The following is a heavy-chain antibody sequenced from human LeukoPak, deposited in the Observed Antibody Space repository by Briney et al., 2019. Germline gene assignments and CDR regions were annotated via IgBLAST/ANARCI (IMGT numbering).Heavy chain of an antibody. CDR3: ARHRDYGDFDY. D-gene: IGHD4-17*01. V-gene: IGHV4-39*01. Sequence: PSETLSLTCTVSGGSVSSSHYWGWIRQPPGKGLEWIGSIYYGGSTYYNASLRSRVTTSVDTSKNQFSLKLSSVTAADTAVYYCARHRDYGDFDYWGQGTLVTVSS. CDR2: IYYGGST. CDR1: GGSVSSSHY. J-gene: IGHJ4*02.